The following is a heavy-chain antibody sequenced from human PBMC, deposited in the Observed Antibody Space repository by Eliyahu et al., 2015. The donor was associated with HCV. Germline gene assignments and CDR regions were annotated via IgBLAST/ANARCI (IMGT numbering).Heavy chain of an antibody. CDR1: GXSFSGXY. CDR3: ARGGGYYPMFDY. CDR2: INHSGST. Sequence: QVQLQQWGAGLLKPSETLSLTCAVXGXSFSGXYWXWXRQPPGKGLEWIGEINHSGSTNYNPSLKSRVTISVDTSKNQFSLKLSSVTAADTAVYYCARGGGYYPMFDYWGQGTLVTVSS. V-gene: IGHV4-34*01. J-gene: IGHJ4*02. D-gene: IGHD3-22*01.